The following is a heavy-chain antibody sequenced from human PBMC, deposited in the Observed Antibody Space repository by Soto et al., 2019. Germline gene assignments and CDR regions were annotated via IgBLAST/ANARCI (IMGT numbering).Heavy chain of an antibody. CDR1: GFTFSSYW. CDR3: TREKFDP. CDR2: IKTDGSST. V-gene: IGHV3-74*01. J-gene: IGHJ5*02. Sequence: EVQLVESGGGLVQPGGSLRLSCAASGFTFSSYWMHWVRQAPGKGLVWVSRIKTDGSSTNYADSVKGRFTISRDNAKDMLYLQMNSLRPEDTAVYYCTREKFDPWGQGPLVTVSS.